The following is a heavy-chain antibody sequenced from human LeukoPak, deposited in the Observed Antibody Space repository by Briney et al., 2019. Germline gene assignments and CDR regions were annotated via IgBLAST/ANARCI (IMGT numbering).Heavy chain of an antibody. Sequence: PGGSLSLSCVASAFTVSIYTMSCVRRAPRKGLEWVSSITSSSYISYADSVKGRFTISRDNAKNSLYLQMNSLGAEDTAVYYCARDNHGLLTGYYVSAFDMWGQGTVVTVSS. V-gene: IGHV3-21*01. CDR3: ARDNHGLLTGYYVSAFDM. CDR1: AFTVSIYT. D-gene: IGHD3-9*01. J-gene: IGHJ3*02. CDR2: ITSSSYI.